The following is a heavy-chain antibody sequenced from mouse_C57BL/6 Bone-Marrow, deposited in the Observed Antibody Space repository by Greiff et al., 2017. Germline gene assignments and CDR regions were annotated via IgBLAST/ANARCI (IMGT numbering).Heavy chain of an antibody. CDR1: GYTFTSYW. Sequence: QVQLQQPGAELVKPGASVKLSCKASGYTFTSYWMHWVKQTPGQGLEWIGMIHPNSGSTNYNEKFKSKATLTVDKSSSTAYMQLSSLTSEDSAVYYCARRDYGSTFYFDYWGQGTTLTVSS. V-gene: IGHV1-64*01. D-gene: IGHD1-1*01. J-gene: IGHJ2*01. CDR2: IHPNSGST. CDR3: ARRDYGSTFYFDY.